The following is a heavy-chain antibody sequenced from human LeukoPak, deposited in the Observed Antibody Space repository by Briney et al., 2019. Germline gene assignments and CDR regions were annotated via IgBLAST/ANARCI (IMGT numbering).Heavy chain of an antibody. CDR2: IYYSGST. D-gene: IGHD2-15*01. V-gene: IGHV4-59*01. J-gene: IGHJ1*01. CDR3: ARVGDCSGGSCYSPSGYFQH. CDR1: GGSISSYY. Sequence: PSETLSLTCTVSGGSISSYYWSWIRQPPGKGLEWIGYIYYSGSTNYNPSLKSRVTISVDTSKNQFSLKLSSVTAADTAVYYCARVGDCSGGSCYSPSGYFQHWGQGTLVTVFS.